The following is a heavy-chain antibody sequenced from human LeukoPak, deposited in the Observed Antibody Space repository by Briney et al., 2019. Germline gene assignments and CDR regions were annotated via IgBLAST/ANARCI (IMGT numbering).Heavy chain of an antibody. V-gene: IGHV1-8*01. CDR2: MNPNSGNT. J-gene: IGHJ3*02. CDR3: ARGLPTAGFDI. D-gene: IGHD2-15*01. Sequence: GASVKVSCKASGYTFTSYDINWVRQAIGQGLEWMGWMNPNSGNTGYAQKFQGRVTMTRNTSISTAYMELGSLRSEDTAVYYCARGLPTAGFDIWGQGTMVTVSS. CDR1: GYTFTSYD.